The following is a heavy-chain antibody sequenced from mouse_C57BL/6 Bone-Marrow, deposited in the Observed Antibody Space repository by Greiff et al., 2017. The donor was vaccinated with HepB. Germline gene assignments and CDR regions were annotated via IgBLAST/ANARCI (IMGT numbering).Heavy chain of an antibody. D-gene: IGHD1-1*01. CDR3: ERAPYGGIEAWFAY. Sequence: VQLQQSGGGLVKPGGSLKLSCAASGFTFSSYAMSWVRQTPEKRLEWVATISDGGSYTYYPDNVKGRFTISRDNAKNNLYLQMSHLKSEDTAMYYCERAPYGGIEAWFAYWGQGTLVTVSA. J-gene: IGHJ3*01. V-gene: IGHV5-4*01. CDR1: GFTFSSYA. CDR2: ISDGGSYT.